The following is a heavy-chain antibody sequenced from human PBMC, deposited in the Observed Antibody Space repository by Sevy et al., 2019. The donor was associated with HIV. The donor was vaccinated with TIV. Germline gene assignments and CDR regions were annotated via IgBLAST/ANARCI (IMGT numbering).Heavy chain of an antibody. V-gene: IGHV1-8*01. CDR2: MNPNSGNT. J-gene: IGHJ6*02. Sequence: ASVKVSCKASGYTFTSYDINWVRQATGQGLEWMGWMNPNSGNTGYAQKFQGRVTMTRNTSISTAHMELSSLRSEDTAVYYCARFQYYDILTGYSSWVTGDKNYGMDVWGQGTTVTVSS. CDR3: ARFQYYDILTGYSSWVTGDKNYGMDV. D-gene: IGHD3-9*01. CDR1: GYTFTSYD.